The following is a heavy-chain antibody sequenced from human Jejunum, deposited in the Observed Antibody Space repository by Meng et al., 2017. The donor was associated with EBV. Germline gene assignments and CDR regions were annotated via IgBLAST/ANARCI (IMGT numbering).Heavy chain of an antibody. D-gene: IGHD5-24*01. Sequence: QLQLRESGPGLVKPSRTLSLTCAVSGGSISTDNWWSWVRQPPGKGLEYIGEIHHSGSTKYNPSLKSRVTISVDKSNNHFSLKLSSVTAADTAVYYCARDRGVEDYWGQGTLVTVSS. V-gene: IGHV4-4*02. CDR2: IHHSGST. CDR3: ARDRGVEDY. J-gene: IGHJ4*02. CDR1: GGSISTDNW.